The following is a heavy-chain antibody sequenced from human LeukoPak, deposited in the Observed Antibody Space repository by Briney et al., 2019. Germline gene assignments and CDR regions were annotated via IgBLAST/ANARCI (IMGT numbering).Heavy chain of an antibody. CDR3: ARAREPLEYTYYFDY. CDR1: GGSISSYY. Sequence: SETLSLTCTVSGGSISSYYWSWIRQPPGKGLEWIGYIYYSGSTNYNPSLKSRVTISVGTSKNQFSLKLSSVTAADTAVYYCARAREPLEYTYYFDYWGQGTQVTVSS. D-gene: IGHD6-6*01. CDR2: IYYSGST. V-gene: IGHV4-59*08. J-gene: IGHJ4*02.